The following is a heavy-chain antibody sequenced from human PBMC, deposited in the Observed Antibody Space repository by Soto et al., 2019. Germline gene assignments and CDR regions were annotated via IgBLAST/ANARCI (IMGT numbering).Heavy chain of an antibody. CDR3: ARDGDYVWGSYRWSDAFDI. CDR1: GFTFSSYG. D-gene: IGHD3-16*02. CDR2: ISSSSSYI. V-gene: IGHV3-21*01. Sequence: VGSLRLSCAASGFTFSSYGMHWVRQAPGKGLEWVSSISSSSSYIYYADSVKGRFTISRDNAKNSLYLQMNSLRAEDTAVYYCARDGDYVWGSYRWSDAFDIWGQGTMVTVSS. J-gene: IGHJ3*02.